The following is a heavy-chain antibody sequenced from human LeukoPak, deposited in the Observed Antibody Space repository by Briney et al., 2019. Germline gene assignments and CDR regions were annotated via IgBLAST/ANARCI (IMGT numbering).Heavy chain of an antibody. Sequence: GSSVKVSCKASGGTFSSSGISWVRQAPGQGLEWVGGIIPIFGPANYAQKFQGRVTITTDESTSTAYMELSSLRSEDTAVYYCARGGETKVSLAFDIWGQGTMVTVSS. V-gene: IGHV1-69*05. J-gene: IGHJ3*02. D-gene: IGHD3-16*01. CDR2: IIPIFGPA. CDR1: GGTFSSSG. CDR3: ARGGETKVSLAFDI.